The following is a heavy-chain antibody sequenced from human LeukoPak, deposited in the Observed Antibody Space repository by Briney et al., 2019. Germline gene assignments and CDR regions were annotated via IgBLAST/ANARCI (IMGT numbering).Heavy chain of an antibody. CDR3: AKELLRFYAFDI. V-gene: IGHV1-2*02. J-gene: IGHJ3*02. CDR2: INSNSGGT. D-gene: IGHD3-3*01. Sequence: ASVKVSCKASGYTFTGYYMHWVRQPPGQGLEWMGWINSNSGGTNYAQKFQGRVTMTMDTHISTGYMELSRLRSDATAVYYCAKELLRFYAFDIWAQGTMVTVSS. CDR1: GYTFTGYY.